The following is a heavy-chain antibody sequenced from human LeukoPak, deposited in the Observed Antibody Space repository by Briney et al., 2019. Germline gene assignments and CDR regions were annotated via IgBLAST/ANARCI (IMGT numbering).Heavy chain of an antibody. CDR3: ARGFSEDYGDYFDY. D-gene: IGHD4-17*01. CDR1: GFTVSSNY. J-gene: IGHJ4*02. V-gene: IGHV3-53*01. CDR2: IYNDGHGGDT. Sequence: GGSLRLSCAASGFTVSSNYMSWVRQAPGKGLEWVSVIYNDGHGGDTYYADSVKGRFTISRDNSKNTLYLQMNSLRADDTAVYYCARGFSEDYGDYFDYWGQGTLVTVSS.